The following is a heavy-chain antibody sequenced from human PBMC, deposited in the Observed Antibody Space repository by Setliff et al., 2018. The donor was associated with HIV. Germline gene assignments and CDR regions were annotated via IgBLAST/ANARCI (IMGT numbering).Heavy chain of an antibody. Sequence: GGSLRLSCAASGFTFDDYAMYWVRQTPGKGLEWVANIKQDGSEEYYGDSVQGRFTISRDNAKDSLYLQMHNLRADDAATYYCATYGGEYWGQGTLVTVSS. D-gene: IGHD3-16*01. V-gene: IGHV3-7*02. CDR3: ATYGGEY. CDR2: IKQDGSEE. J-gene: IGHJ4*02. CDR1: GFTFDDYA.